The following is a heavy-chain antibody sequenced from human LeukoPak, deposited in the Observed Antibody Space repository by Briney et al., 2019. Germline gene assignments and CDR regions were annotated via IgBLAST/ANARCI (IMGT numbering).Heavy chain of an antibody. CDR1: GGSISSDDYY. Sequence: SQTLSLTCTVSGGSISSDDYYWSWIRQPPGKGLERIGYIYYSGSTYYNPSLKSRVTISVDTSKNQFSLKLSSVTAADTAVYYCARYSGWYSSVPIDYWGQGTLVTVSS. V-gene: IGHV4-30-4*08. CDR3: ARYSGWYSSVPIDY. J-gene: IGHJ4*02. CDR2: IYYSGST. D-gene: IGHD6-19*01.